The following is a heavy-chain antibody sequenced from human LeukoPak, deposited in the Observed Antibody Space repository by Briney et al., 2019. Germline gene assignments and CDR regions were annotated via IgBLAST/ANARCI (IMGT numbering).Heavy chain of an antibody. CDR2: ISSSSSYI. J-gene: IGHJ5*02. Sequence: PGGSLRLSCAASGFTFSSYSMNWVRQAPGKGLEWVSYISSSSSYIYYADSVTGRFTISRDNAKNSLYLQMNSLRAEDTAVYYCARDLHGTTGTTGWFDPWGQGTLVTVSS. CDR3: ARDLHGTTGTTGWFDP. V-gene: IGHV3-21*01. CDR1: GFTFSSYS. D-gene: IGHD1-1*01.